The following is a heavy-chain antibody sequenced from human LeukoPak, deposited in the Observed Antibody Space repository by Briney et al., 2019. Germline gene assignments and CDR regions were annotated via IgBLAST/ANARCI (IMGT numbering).Heavy chain of an antibody. J-gene: IGHJ6*02. V-gene: IGHV5-51*01. CDR1: GYSFTSYW. Sequence: GESLKISCKGSGYSFTSYWIAWVRQMPGEGLEWMGIIYPDDSNTRYSPSFQGQVTVSADKSISTAYLQWSSLKASDTAMYYCARQRWLSDPNNYYGMAVWGQGATVIVSS. CDR3: ARQRWLSDPNNYYGMAV. D-gene: IGHD3-22*01. CDR2: IYPDDSNT.